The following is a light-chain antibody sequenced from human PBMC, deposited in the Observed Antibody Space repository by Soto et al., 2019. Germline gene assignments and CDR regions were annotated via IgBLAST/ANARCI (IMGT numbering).Light chain of an antibody. Sequence: DIQMTQSPSSLSASVGDRVTITCRASQGISHYLAWYQQKPGKVPKLLIYTASTLQSGVPPRFSGSESGTDFTLTISSLQPEDVATYYRQQYNSGPWTFGQGTKVEVK. CDR3: QQYNSGPWT. V-gene: IGKV1-27*01. J-gene: IGKJ1*01. CDR2: TAS. CDR1: QGISHY.